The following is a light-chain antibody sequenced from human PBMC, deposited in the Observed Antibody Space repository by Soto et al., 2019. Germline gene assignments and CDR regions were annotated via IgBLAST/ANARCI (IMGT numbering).Light chain of an antibody. Sequence: DIVLTQSPGTLSLSPGERATLSCRASQNVDSNYLAWYQQKPGQAPRIMIFAASGRATGIPDRFSGSESGTDFTLTISRLEPEDFAMYYCQQYGYLSWTFGQGTKVDIK. CDR3: QQYGYLSWT. V-gene: IGKV3-20*01. J-gene: IGKJ1*01. CDR1: QNVDSNY. CDR2: AAS.